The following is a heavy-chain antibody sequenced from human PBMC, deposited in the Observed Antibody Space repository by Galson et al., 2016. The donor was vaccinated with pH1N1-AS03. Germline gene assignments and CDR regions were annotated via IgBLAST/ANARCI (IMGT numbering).Heavy chain of an antibody. CDR1: GFTFSSYA. Sequence: SLRLSCAVGGFTFSSYAMFWARQAPGKGLEYVSVISGNGFSTYYANSVKDRFTVSRDNSKNTLYLQMGSLRVEDMAVYYCARGPVSYANYWFPPPDYWGQGTLVTVSS. CDR2: ISGNGFST. J-gene: IGHJ4*02. V-gene: IGHV3-64*01. D-gene: IGHD4/OR15-4a*01. CDR3: ARGPVSYANYWFPPPDY.